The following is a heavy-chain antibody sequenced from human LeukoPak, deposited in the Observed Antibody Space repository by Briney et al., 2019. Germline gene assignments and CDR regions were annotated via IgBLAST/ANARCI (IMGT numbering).Heavy chain of an antibody. J-gene: IGHJ1*01. D-gene: IGHD1-26*01. Sequence: GGSLRLSCAASGFTVSSNYMSWVRQAPGKGLEWVSVIYSGGSTYYADSVKGRFTISRDNSKNTLYLQMNSLRAEDTAVYYCAKDGGSYSAEYFQHWGQGTLVTVSS. CDR2: IYSGGST. CDR3: AKDGGSYSAEYFQH. CDR1: GFTVSSNY. V-gene: IGHV3-66*01.